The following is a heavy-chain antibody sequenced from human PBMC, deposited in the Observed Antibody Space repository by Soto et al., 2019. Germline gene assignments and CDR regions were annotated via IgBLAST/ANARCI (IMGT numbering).Heavy chain of an antibody. CDR1: GGSISSYY. D-gene: IGHD6-13*01. CDR2: IYYSGST. Sequence: SETLSLTCTVSGGSISSYYWSWIRQPPGKGLEWIGYIYYSGSTNYNPSLKSRVTISVDTSKNQFSMKLSSVTAADTAVYSCARHPDGIAAAGTRLWVWFDPWGQGTLVTVSS. V-gene: IGHV4-59*08. J-gene: IGHJ5*02. CDR3: ARHPDGIAAAGTRLWVWFDP.